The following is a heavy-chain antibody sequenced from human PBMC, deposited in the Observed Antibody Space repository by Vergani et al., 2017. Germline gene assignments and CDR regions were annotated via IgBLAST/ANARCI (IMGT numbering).Heavy chain of an antibody. D-gene: IGHD4-11*01. CDR3: AREAGTVTPYDYYYCMDV. Sequence: QVQLVQSGAEVKKPGASVKVSCKASGYTFTSYGISWVRQAPGQGLEWMGWISAYNGNTNYAQKLQGRVTMTTDTSTSTDYMRLRRLRSDDTAGSYCAREAGTVTPYDYYYCMDVWGKGTTVTVSS. CDR1: GYTFTSYG. CDR2: ISAYNGNT. J-gene: IGHJ6*03. V-gene: IGHV1-18*01.